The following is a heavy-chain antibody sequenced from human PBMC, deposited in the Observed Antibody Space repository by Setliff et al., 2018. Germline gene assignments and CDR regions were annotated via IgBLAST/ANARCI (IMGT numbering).Heavy chain of an antibody. CDR2: ISVYSGNT. Sequence: ASVKVSCKASGYTFSSYAISWVRQAPGQGLEWLGWISVYSGNTDYAQNFQGRVTMTADTSTSTAYMELRSLTSDDTAVYFCARAKVVTYYYGSTHVGDFDYWGQGTLVTVSS. D-gene: IGHD3-10*01. V-gene: IGHV1-18*01. J-gene: IGHJ4*02. CDR1: GYTFSSYA. CDR3: ARAKVVTYYYGSTHVGDFDY.